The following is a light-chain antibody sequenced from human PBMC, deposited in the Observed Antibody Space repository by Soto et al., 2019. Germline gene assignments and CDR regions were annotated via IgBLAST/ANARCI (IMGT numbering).Light chain of an antibody. CDR1: QGVNRW. CDR2: ATS. CDR3: QQSISFPLT. Sequence: DIQLTQSPPVLSASVGDRVSMTCRASQGVNRWLAWYQQKPGKAPRLLIYATSTLQSGVPSRFSGSGSGADFTLTISSLQPEDFATYFCQQSISFPLTFGGGTKVEIK. V-gene: IGKV1-12*01. J-gene: IGKJ4*01.